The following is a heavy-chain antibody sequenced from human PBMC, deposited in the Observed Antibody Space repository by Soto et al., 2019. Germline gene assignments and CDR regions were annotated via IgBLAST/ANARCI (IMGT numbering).Heavy chain of an antibody. V-gene: IGHV3-15*07. CDR3: TTDLVDVWGTPSIFDY. D-gene: IGHD3-16*01. CDR2: IKSKTDGGTT. J-gene: IGHJ4*02. Sequence: EVQLVESGGGLVKPGGSLRLSCAASGFTFSNAWMNWVRQAPGKGLEWVGRIKSKTDGGTTDYAAPVKGRFTISRDDSKNTVYLQMNSLKTEDTAVYYCTTDLVDVWGTPSIFDYWGQGTLVTVSS. CDR1: GFTFSNAW.